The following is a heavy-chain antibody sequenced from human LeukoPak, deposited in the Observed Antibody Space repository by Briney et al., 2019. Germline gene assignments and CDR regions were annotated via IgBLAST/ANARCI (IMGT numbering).Heavy chain of an antibody. Sequence: SETLSLACTVSGGSISSYYWSWIRQPPGKGLEWIGCIYYSGSTNYNPSLKSRVTISVDTSKNQFSLNLSSVTAADTAVYYCARDRLGYCSGGSCYAGGWFDPWGQGTLVTVSS. J-gene: IGHJ5*02. V-gene: IGHV4-59*01. CDR1: GGSISSYY. D-gene: IGHD2-15*01. CDR2: IYYSGST. CDR3: ARDRLGYCSGGSCYAGGWFDP.